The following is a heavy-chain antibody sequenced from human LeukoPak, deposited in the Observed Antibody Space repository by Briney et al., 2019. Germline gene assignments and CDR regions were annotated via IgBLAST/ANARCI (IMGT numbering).Heavy chain of an antibody. J-gene: IGHJ2*01. V-gene: IGHV4-34*01. CDR3: ARRLPPPWCFDL. Sequence: SETLSLTCAVYGGSFSGYYWSWIRQPPGKGLEWIGEINHSGSTNYNPSLKSRVTISIDTSKNQFSLKLSSVTAADTAVYYCARRLPPPWCFDLWGRGTLVTVSS. CDR2: INHSGST. CDR1: GGSFSGYY.